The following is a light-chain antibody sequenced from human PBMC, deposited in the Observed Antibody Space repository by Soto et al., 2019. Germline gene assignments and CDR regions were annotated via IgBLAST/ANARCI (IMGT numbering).Light chain of an antibody. CDR2: DDN. Sequence: QSVMTQPPSVSAAPGQKVTISCSGSSSNIGGNSVSWYQQLPGTAPKLLIYDDNKRPSGIPARFSGSKSGTSAALGITGFQTGDEADYYCGSWDSSLSAYVFGTGTKLTVL. V-gene: IGLV1-51*01. CDR3: GSWDSSLSAYV. CDR1: SSNIGGNS. J-gene: IGLJ1*01.